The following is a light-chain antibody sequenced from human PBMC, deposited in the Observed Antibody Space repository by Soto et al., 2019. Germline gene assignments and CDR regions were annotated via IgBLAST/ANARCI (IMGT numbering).Light chain of an antibody. J-gene: IGLJ3*02. V-gene: IGLV8-61*01. Sequence: QTVVTQEPSISVSPGGTVTLTCGLTSGAVSFTSYPSWVQQTPGQAPRTLIYSTNTRSSGVSDRFSGSILGSKAALTITGAQAGDESHYYCALYLGGGITVFGGGTQLTAL. CDR1: SGAVSFTSY. CDR2: STN. CDR3: ALYLGGGITV.